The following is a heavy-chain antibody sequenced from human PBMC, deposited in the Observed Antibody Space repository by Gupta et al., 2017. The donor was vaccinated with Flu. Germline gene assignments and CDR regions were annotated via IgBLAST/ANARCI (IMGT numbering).Heavy chain of an antibody. Sequence: QVQLVQSGAEVKKPGASVKVSCKASEYTFTAYYIHWVRQAPGQGLEWMGRINPHSGTTNYEQKFQGRVTVTMDTSISTAYMDLSRLRSDDTAVYYCAREKHCSTSSGYRWFDPWGQGTLVTVSS. CDR3: AREKHCSTSSGYRWFDP. J-gene: IGHJ5*02. V-gene: IGHV1-2*06. D-gene: IGHD2-2*02. CDR1: EYTFTAYY. CDR2: INPHSGTT.